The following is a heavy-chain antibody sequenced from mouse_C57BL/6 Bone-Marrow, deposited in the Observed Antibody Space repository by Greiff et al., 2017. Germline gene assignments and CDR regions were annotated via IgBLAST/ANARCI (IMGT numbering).Heavy chain of an antibody. CDR2: IDPSDSYT. D-gene: IGHD2-5*01. V-gene: IGHV1-69*01. CDR3: ARTAYYSNSDAMDY. Sequence: QVQLQQPGAELVMPGASVKLSCKASGYTFTSYWMHWVKQRPGQGLEWIGEIDPSDSYTNYNQKFKGKSTLTVDKSSSTAYMQLSSRTSEDSAVYYCARTAYYSNSDAMDYWGQGTSVTVSS. J-gene: IGHJ4*01. CDR1: GYTFTSYW.